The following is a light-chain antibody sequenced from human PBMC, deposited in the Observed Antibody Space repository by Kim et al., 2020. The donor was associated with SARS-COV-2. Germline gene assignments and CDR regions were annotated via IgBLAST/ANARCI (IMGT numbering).Light chain of an antibody. CDR2: EVN. J-gene: IGLJ2*01. CDR1: SSDVGDYDY. V-gene: IGLV2-8*01. CDR3: SSYAGSNVL. Sequence: PGPSVTISCTGSSSDVGDYDYVSWYQHHSGKAPKLLIYEVNQRPSGVPDRFSGSKSGNTASLTVSGLQAEDEADYYCSSYAGSNVLFGGGTKVTVL.